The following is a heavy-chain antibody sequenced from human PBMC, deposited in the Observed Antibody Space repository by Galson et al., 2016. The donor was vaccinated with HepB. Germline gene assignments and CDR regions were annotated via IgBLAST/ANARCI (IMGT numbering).Heavy chain of an antibody. J-gene: IGHJ4*02. CDR1: GYTFTSYD. V-gene: IGHV1-8*01. CDR3: ARVEYNSSSGANRFDY. Sequence: SVKVSCKASGYTFTSYDINWVRQATGQGLEWMGWMSPNNGNTGYAQDLQGRVTMTRDTSISTAYMEVSSLRYDDTAVYYCARVEYNSSSGANRFDYWGQGTLVTVSS. D-gene: IGHD6-6*01. CDR2: MSPNNGNT.